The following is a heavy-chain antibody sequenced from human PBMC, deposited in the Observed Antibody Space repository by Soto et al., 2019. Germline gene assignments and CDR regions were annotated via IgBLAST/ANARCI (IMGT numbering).Heavy chain of an antibody. CDR2: INPDGSIA. V-gene: IGHV3-74*01. J-gene: IGHJ4*02. D-gene: IGHD1-1*01. CDR1: GLTFSGYW. CDR3: AKETASFNDH. Sequence: EVQLVESGGGLVLPGGSLRLSCAASGLTFSGYWMHWVRQAPGEGLVWVSRINPDGSIANYADSVKGRFTISRDNAKNTLFLLMNGLRAEDTAVYYCAKETASFNDHWGQGTLVTVSS.